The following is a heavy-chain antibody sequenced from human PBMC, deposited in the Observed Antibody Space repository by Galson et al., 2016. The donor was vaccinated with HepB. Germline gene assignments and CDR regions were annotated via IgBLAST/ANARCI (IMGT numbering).Heavy chain of an antibody. Sequence: SLRLSCAASGFTFSTYSMNWVRQAPGKGLEWVSYISSSSSTIYYADFVKGRFTISRDNAKNSLYLQMNSLRDKDTAVYYCAKVKGRGYNYVEHVDYWGQGTLVTVSS. D-gene: IGHD5-18*01. V-gene: IGHV3-48*02. CDR2: ISSSSSTI. J-gene: IGHJ4*02. CDR1: GFTFSTYS. CDR3: AKVKGRGYNYVEHVDY.